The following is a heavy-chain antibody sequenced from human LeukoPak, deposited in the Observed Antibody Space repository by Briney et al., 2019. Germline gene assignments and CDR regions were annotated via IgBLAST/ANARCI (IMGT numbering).Heavy chain of an antibody. Sequence: GGSLRLSCAASGFTFSDYYMSWIRQVPGKGLEWVSYISDSSSYTNYADSVKGRFTISRDNAKNSLYLQMNSLRAEDTAVYYCARVVATSNYGMDVWGQGTTVTVSS. J-gene: IGHJ6*02. CDR1: GFTFSDYY. CDR2: ISDSSSYT. CDR3: ARVVATSNYGMDV. V-gene: IGHV3-11*05. D-gene: IGHD5-12*01.